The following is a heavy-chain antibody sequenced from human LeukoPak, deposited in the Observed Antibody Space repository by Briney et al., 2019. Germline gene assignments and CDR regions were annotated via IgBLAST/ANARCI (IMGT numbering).Heavy chain of an antibody. J-gene: IGHJ4*02. CDR2: ISHSGGAE. CDR3: ARDYVFAFDY. CDR1: GFRFSTYS. Sequence: GGSLRLSCAATGFRFSTYSMNWVRQAPGKGLEWISYISHSGGAEHYTDSVKGRFTISRDNAKNALYLQMNSLRAEDTAVYFCARDYVFAFDYWSQGTLVTVSS. V-gene: IGHV3-48*01. D-gene: IGHD3-10*02.